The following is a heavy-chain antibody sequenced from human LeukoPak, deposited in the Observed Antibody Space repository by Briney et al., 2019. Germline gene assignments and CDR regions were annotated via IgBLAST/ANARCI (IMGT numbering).Heavy chain of an antibody. CDR2: ISKSGGST. J-gene: IGHJ4*02. CDR3: AGTYDLDSSGYYPFDY. V-gene: IGHV3-64*01. Sequence: GGPLRLSCAGSGLSFSSYPMHWSRQAPGKGLEYVSGISKSGGSTYYANSVKGRFTISRDNSKNTPYLQMGSLRPEDMAVYYCAGTYDLDSSGYYPFDYWGQGPLVTVSS. D-gene: IGHD3-22*01. CDR1: GLSFSSYP.